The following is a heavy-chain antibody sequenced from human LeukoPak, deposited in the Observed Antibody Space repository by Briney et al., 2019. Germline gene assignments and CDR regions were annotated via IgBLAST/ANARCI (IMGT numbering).Heavy chain of an antibody. V-gene: IGHV3-43*02. CDR3: AKESGKFDY. J-gene: IGHJ4*02. Sequence: GGSLRLSCVASGLPLADFAMHWVRQAPGKGLEWVSLISGVGVSTFYADSVKGRFSISRDNSKNSLCLEMNSLRTEDAAMYYCAKESGKFDYWGQGTLVAVSS. CDR2: ISGVGVST. CDR1: GLPLADFA.